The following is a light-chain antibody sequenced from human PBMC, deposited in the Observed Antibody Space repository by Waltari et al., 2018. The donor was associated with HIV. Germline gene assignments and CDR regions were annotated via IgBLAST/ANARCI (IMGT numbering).Light chain of an antibody. CDR1: SSNIGTKT. V-gene: IGLV1-44*01. CDR2: GNH. J-gene: IGLJ3*02. CDR3: AAWDDSLNAWV. Sequence: QSVLTQPPSASRTLGQRVTISCSGRSSNIGTKTVNWYQQLPGSAPKFLMYGNHVRPSGVPDRFSGSKSGTSASLAISGLRSEDEADYYCAAWDDSLNAWVFGGGTKVTVL.